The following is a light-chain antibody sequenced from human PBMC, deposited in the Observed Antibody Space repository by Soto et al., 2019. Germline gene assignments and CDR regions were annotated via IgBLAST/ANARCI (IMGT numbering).Light chain of an antibody. CDR1: SSNIGTNT. CDR3: ATWDDSPSTYV. V-gene: IGLV1-44*01. J-gene: IGLJ1*01. CDR2: TNN. Sequence: QSVLTQPPSASGTPGQRVTISCSGSSSNIGTNTVNWYQCLPGTAPRLLIYTNNQRPSGVPDRFSVSKSGTSASLAISGLQSEDEADYYCATWDDSPSTYVFGAGTNLTVL.